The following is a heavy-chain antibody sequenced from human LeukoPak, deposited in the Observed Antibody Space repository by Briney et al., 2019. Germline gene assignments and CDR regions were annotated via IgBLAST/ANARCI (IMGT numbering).Heavy chain of an antibody. CDR2: ISGSGGST. V-gene: IGHV3-23*01. D-gene: IGHD3-10*02. Sequence: RTGGSLRLSCAASGFTFSYYGMHWVRQTPGKGLEWVSVISGSGGSTDYADSVKGRFTISRDNSKNTLYVQMNSLRAEDTAVYYCAKGSTMYTAYYDYWGQGTLVTVSS. J-gene: IGHJ4*02. CDR3: AKGSTMYTAYYDY. CDR1: GFTFSYYG.